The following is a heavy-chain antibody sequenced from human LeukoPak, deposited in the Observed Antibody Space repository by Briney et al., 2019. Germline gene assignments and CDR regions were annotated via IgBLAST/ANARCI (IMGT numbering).Heavy chain of an antibody. CDR2: INSNSGGT. V-gene: IGHV1-2*02. Sequence: ASVKVSCKTSGYTFTDYYIHWMRQAPGQGLEWMGWINSNSGGTSHAQKFQGRVTLTRDTPTRTAFMELNRLTSDDTAVYYCARTSIAARRADFDYWGQGTVVTVSS. CDR1: GYTFTDYY. CDR3: ARTSIAARRADFDY. D-gene: IGHD6-6*01. J-gene: IGHJ4*02.